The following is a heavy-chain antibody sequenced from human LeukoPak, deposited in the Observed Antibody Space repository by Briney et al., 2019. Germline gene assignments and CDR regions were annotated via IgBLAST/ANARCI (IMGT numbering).Heavy chain of an antibody. V-gene: IGHV3-30*18. CDR1: GFTFNNYC. CDR2: ISYDGRNK. D-gene: IGHD2-2*01. J-gene: IGHJ4*02. Sequence: GGSLRLSCAASGFTFNNYCMHWVRQAPCKGLEWVAVISYDGRNKHYPDSVKGRFTISRDISTDTLWLQMDSLRTEDTAVYYCAKGPLRGTAAAIDYWGQGTLVTVSS. CDR3: AKGPLRGTAAAIDY.